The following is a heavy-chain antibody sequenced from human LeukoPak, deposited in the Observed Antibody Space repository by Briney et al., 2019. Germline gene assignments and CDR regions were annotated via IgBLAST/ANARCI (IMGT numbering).Heavy chain of an antibody. Sequence: TGGSLRLSRAASGFTFSSYSMNWVRQAPGKGLEWVSSISSSSSYIYYADSVKGRFTISRDNAKNSLYLQMNSLRAEDTAVYYCARVDGVYSSGSDYWGQGTLVTVSS. V-gene: IGHV3-21*01. CDR3: ARVDGVYSSGSDY. D-gene: IGHD6-19*01. J-gene: IGHJ4*02. CDR2: ISSSSSYI. CDR1: GFTFSSYS.